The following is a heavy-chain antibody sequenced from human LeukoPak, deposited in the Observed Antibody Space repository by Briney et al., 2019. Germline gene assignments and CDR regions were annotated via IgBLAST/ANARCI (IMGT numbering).Heavy chain of an antibody. D-gene: IGHD6-13*01. CDR1: GFTLSNYG. CDR2: KWYDGSYE. Sequence: GGSLRLSCSASGFTLSNYGMHWVRQAPGKGLEWVAVKWYDGSYEYYADSVEGRFTISRDNSKNRLYLQLNSLRAEDTAVYYCARILKSEAAHDYWGQGTLVTVSS. J-gene: IGHJ4*02. V-gene: IGHV3-33*01. CDR3: ARILKSEAAHDY.